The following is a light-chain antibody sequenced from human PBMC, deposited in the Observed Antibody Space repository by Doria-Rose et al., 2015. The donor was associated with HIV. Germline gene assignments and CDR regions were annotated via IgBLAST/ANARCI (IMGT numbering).Light chain of an antibody. Sequence: EIVMTQSPGTLSLSPGERATLSCRASQSFSSTYLAWYQQKPGQAPSLLIYVGSTRATGIPDRFSASGSGTDFTLTINRLEPEDFALYYCHQYGTSWTFGQGTKVEI. CDR2: VGS. CDR1: QSFSSTY. V-gene: IGKV3-20*01. CDR3: HQYGTSWT. J-gene: IGKJ1*01.